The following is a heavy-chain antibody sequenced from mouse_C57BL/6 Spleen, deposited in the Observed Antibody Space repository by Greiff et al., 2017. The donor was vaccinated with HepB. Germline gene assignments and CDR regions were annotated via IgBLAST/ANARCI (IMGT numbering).Heavy chain of an antibody. J-gene: IGHJ2*01. CDR1: GYSFTDYN. V-gene: IGHV1-39*01. D-gene: IGHD2-5*01. Sequence: VQLQESGPELVKPGASVKISCRASGYSFTDYNMNWVKQSNGKSLEWIGVINPNYGTTSYNQKFKGKATLTVDQSSSTAYMQLNSLTSEDSAVYYCARKGGSNQGYYFDYWGQGTTLTVSS. CDR2: INPNYGTT. CDR3: ARKGGSNQGYYFDY.